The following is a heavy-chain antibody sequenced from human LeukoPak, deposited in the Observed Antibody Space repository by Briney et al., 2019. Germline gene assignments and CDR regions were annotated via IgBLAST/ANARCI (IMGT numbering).Heavy chain of an antibody. Sequence: SETLSLTCTVSGGSISSYYWSWIRQPPGKGLEWIGYIYYSGSTNYNPSLKSRVTISVDTSKNQFSLKLSSVTAADTDVYYCARAAYGYPLVYWGQGTLVTVSS. J-gene: IGHJ4*02. CDR1: GGSISSYY. CDR2: IYYSGST. V-gene: IGHV4-59*01. CDR3: ARAAYGYPLVY. D-gene: IGHD5-24*01.